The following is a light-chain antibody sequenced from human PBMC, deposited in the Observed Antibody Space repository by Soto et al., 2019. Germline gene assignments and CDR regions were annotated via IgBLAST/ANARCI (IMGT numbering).Light chain of an antibody. J-gene: IGKJ2*01. CDR2: DAS. CDR1: QSVSCN. CDR3: QQRSNWPYT. V-gene: IGKV3-11*01. Sequence: EIVLTQSPATLSLSPGERATLSCRASQSVSCNLAWYQQKPGQAPRLLIYDASNRATGIPARFSGSGSGTDFTLTISSLEPEDFAVYYCQQRSNWPYTFGQGTKLEIK.